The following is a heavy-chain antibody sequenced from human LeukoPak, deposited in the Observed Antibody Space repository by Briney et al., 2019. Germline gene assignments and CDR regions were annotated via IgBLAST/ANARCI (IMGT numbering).Heavy chain of an antibody. CDR3: ARGRYYDSSGYYLNWFDP. Sequence: GASVKVSCKASGYTFTGYYMHWVRQAPGQGLEWMGWINPNSGGTNYAQKFQGRVTMTRDTSISTAYMELSRLRSADTAVYYCARGRYYDSSGYYLNWFDPWGQGTLVTVSS. V-gene: IGHV1-2*02. D-gene: IGHD3-22*01. CDR2: INPNSGGT. CDR1: GYTFTGYY. J-gene: IGHJ5*02.